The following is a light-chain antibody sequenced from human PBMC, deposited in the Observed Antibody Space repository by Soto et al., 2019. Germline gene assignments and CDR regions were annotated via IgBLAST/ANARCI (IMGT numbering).Light chain of an antibody. J-gene: IGLJ1*01. V-gene: IGLV2-8*01. CDR1: ASDIGGYTF. CDR3: SAHRGTNPYV. CDR2: DVN. Sequence: QSALTQPPSASGSPGQSVAISCTGTASDIGGYTFVSWYQQHPGKAPKLLIYDVNKRPSGVPDRFSGSKSGNTASLTVSGLHAEDEADYCCSAHRGTNPYVFGTGTKLTVL.